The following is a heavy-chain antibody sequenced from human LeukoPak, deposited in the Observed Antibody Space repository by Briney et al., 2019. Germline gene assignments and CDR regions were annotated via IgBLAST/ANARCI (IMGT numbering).Heavy chain of an antibody. V-gene: IGHV4-34*01. CDR3: ERVKYCGSPLFYY. CDR1: GGSFSGYY. D-gene: IGHD1-26*01. CDR2: INHSGST. J-gene: IGHJ4*02. Sequence: SETLSLTCAVYGGSFSGYYWSWIRQPPGKGLEWIGEINHSGSTNYNPSLKSRVTISVDTSKNQFSLRLSSVTAADTAVYYCERVKYCGSPLFYYWGQGALVTVSS.